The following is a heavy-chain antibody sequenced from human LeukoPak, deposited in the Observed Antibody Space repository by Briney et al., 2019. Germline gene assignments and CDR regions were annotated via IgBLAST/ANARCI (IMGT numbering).Heavy chain of an antibody. J-gene: IGHJ3*02. CDR1: GGSISSGGYY. CDR3: ARGLGGIDYDSSRAAFDI. Sequence: SETLSLTCTVSGGSISSGGYYWSWIRQPPGKGLEWIGYIYHSGSTYYNPSLKSRVTISVDRSKNQFSLKLSSVTAADTAVYYCARGLGGIDYDSSRAAFDIWGQGTMVTVSS. D-gene: IGHD3-22*01. V-gene: IGHV4-30-2*01. CDR2: IYHSGST.